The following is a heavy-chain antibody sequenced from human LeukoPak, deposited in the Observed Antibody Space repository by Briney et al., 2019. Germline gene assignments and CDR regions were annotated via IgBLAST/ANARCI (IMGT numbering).Heavy chain of an antibody. CDR1: GFTFSSYG. CDR2: IWYDGSNK. V-gene: IGHV3-33*01. J-gene: IGHJ6*02. Sequence: GGSLRLSCAASGFTFSSYGMHWVRQAPGKGLEWVAVIWYDGSNKYYADSVKGRFTISRDNSKNTLYLQMNSLRAEDTAVYYCARGRTVTTIFLSFDYGMDVWGQETTVTVSS. CDR3: ARGRTVTTIFLSFDYGMDV. D-gene: IGHD4-17*01.